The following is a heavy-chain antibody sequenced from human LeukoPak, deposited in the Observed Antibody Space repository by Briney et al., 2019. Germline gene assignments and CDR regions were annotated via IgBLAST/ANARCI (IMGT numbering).Heavy chain of an antibody. D-gene: IGHD6-19*01. CDR3: AHSWLGRYSES. V-gene: IGHV2-5*02. J-gene: IGHJ4*02. Sequence: SGPTLVHPTQTLTLTCTFSGFSPSTSGVGVGWIRQPPGKALEWLAIVYWDDDQRYSPSLKSRVTIAKDTSKNQVVLTMTDMDPVDTATYYCAHSWLGRYSESWGRGTRVTVSS. CDR2: VYWDDDQ. CDR1: GFSPSTSGVG.